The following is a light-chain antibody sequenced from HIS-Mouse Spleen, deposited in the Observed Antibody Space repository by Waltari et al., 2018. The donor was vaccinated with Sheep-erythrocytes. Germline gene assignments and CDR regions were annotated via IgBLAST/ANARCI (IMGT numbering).Light chain of an antibody. CDR3: CSYAGSSTWV. J-gene: IGLJ3*02. CDR1: SSAVGSYTL. CDR2: EGS. V-gene: IGLV2-23*01. Sequence: QSALTQPASVSGPPGQSITLSCTGTSSAVGSYTLVPWYQQHPGKAPKLMIYEGSKRPSGVSNRFSGSKSGNTASLTISGLQAEDEADYYCCSYAGSSTWVFGGGTKLTVL.